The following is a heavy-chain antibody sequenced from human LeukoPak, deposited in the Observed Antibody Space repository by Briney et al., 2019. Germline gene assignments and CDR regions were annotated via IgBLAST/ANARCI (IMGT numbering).Heavy chain of an antibody. CDR2: ISLDGATT. CDR1: GFTFSSYA. V-gene: IGHV3-23*01. CDR3: AREIIMIVGAFDI. Sequence: GGSLRLSCAASGFTFSSYAMSWVRQAPGKGLEWVSGISLDGATTYYAGSVKGRFTISRDNSKNTLYLQMNSLRAEDTAVYYCAREIIMIVGAFDIWGQGTMVTVSS. J-gene: IGHJ3*02. D-gene: IGHD3-22*01.